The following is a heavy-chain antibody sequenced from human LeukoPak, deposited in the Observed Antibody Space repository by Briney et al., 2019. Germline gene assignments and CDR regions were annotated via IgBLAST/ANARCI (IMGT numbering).Heavy chain of an antibody. V-gene: IGHV3-30*04. CDR2: ISYNGGNK. CDR3: ARGPIAVAGTEDYYYYYGMDV. CDR1: GCTFSSYA. Sequence: GGSVKLSCEASGCTFSSYAISWVRQAPGKGLEWVAVISYNGGNKNYADSVKGRFTISRDNSKNTLYLQMNSLRAEDTAVYYCARGPIAVAGTEDYYYYYGMDVWGQGTTVTVSS. J-gene: IGHJ6*02. D-gene: IGHD6-19*01.